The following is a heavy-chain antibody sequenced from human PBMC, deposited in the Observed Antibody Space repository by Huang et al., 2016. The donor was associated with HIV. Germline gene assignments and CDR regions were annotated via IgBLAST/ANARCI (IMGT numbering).Heavy chain of an antibody. CDR2: ISDYSGNR. Sequence: QVHLVQSGAEVKKPGASVRVYCKTSGYNFVSYTIAWVRQAPGQGREWMGWISDYSGNRNYAQNFQVRVSMTTDRSTSTAYMELRSLRPDDTAVYYCARGVPALGIRGRYYFDSWGQGTLVTVSS. CDR3: ARGVPALGIRGRYYFDS. J-gene: IGHJ4*02. D-gene: IGHD7-27*01. V-gene: IGHV1-18*04. CDR1: GYNFVSYT.